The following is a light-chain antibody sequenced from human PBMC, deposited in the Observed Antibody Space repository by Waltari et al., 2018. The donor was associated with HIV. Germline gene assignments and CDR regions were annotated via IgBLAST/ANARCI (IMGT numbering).Light chain of an antibody. CDR1: SGSIVSAY. V-gene: IGLV6-57*03. Sequence: NFLLTQPHSVSESPGRTVTISCTRSSGSIVSAYVQWYRQRPGSGTTACMYENAFKPSGLPDQFFGSVDTSTNAAYRAIAGLTAVDEANNYCQTADGNSQVFGGGTRLTDL. J-gene: IGLJ3*02. CDR3: QTADGNSQV. CDR2: ENA.